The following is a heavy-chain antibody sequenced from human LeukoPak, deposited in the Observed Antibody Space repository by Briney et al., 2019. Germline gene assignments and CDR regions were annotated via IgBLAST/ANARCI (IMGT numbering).Heavy chain of an antibody. CDR3: ASGGGNSDFDY. J-gene: IGHJ4*02. CDR2: IYYSGST. D-gene: IGHD4-23*01. V-gene: IGHV4-59*08. CDR1: GGSISSYY. Sequence: ASETLSLTCTVSGGSISSYYWSWIRQPPRKGLEWIGYIYYSGSTNYNPSLKSRVTISVDTSKNQFSLKLSSVTAADTAVYYCASGGGNSDFDYWGQGTLVTVSS.